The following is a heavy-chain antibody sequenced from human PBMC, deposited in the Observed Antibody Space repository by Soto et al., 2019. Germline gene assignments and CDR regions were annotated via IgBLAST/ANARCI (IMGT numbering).Heavy chain of an antibody. V-gene: IGHV4-59*08. CDR2: IYYSGST. CDR1: GGSISSYY. Sequence: SETLSLTCTVSGGSISSYYWSWIRQPPGKGLEWIGYIYYSGSTNYNPSLKSRVTISVDTSKNQFSLKLSSVTAADTAVYYCARFVVVVAATHRWYYFDYWGQGTLVTVSS. D-gene: IGHD2-15*01. J-gene: IGHJ4*02. CDR3: ARFVVVVAATHRWYYFDY.